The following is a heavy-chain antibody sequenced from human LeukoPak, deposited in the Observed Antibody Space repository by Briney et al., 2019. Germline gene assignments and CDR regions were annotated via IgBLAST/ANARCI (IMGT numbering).Heavy chain of an antibody. Sequence: GGSLRLSCAASGFTVDTYTMSWDRQAPGKGLEWVSSITRSSAYTYYADSVGGRFTISRDNATNSVYLKLNSLGADDTAVYYCARDDVAPTRRGMDVWGQGTMVTVSS. CDR1: GFTVDTYT. V-gene: IGHV3-21*01. D-gene: IGHD1-1*01. CDR3: ARDDVAPTRRGMDV. J-gene: IGHJ6*02. CDR2: ITRSSAYT.